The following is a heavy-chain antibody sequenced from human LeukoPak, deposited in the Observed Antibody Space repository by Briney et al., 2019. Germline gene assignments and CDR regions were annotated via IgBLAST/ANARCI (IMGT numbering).Heavy chain of an antibody. J-gene: IGHJ4*02. CDR1: GFTVSSNY. Sequence: GGSLRLSCAASGFTVSSNYMSWVRQAPGKGLEWVSVIYSGGSTYYADSVKGRFTISRDNSKNTLYFQMNSLRAEDTAVYYCARINYDNFDYWGQGTLVTVSS. CDR3: ARINYDNFDY. CDR2: IYSGGST. V-gene: IGHV3-53*01. D-gene: IGHD3-9*01.